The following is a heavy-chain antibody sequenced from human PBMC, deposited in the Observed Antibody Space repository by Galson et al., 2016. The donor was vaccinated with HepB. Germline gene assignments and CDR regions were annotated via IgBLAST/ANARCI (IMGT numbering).Heavy chain of an antibody. CDR2: ISSNGRNT. CDR1: GFTFSNSA. Sequence: SLRLSCAGSGFTFSNSAMHWVRQAPGKGLEHVSAISSNGRNTYYADSAKGRFTISRDNSRKTLYLQMSSLRAEDTAVYYCVKEGQWLVLGYYYEMDVWGPGTTVTVSS. CDR3: VKEGQWLVLGYYYEMDV. D-gene: IGHD6-19*01. V-gene: IGHV3-64D*06. J-gene: IGHJ6*02.